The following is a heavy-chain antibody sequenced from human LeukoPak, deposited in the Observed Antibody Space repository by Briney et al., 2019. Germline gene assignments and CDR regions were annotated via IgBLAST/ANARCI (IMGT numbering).Heavy chain of an antibody. D-gene: IGHD6-13*01. J-gene: IGHJ4*02. CDR1: GFTFSSYA. CDR3: AKDQEGYSSSWYYDY. V-gene: IGHV3-23*01. Sequence: GGSLRLSCAASGFTFSSYAMSWVRQAPGKGLEWVSAISGSGGSTYYADSVKGRFTISRDNSKNTLYLQMNSLRAEDTAVYYCAKDQEGYSSSWYYDYWGQGTLVTVSS. CDR2: ISGSGGST.